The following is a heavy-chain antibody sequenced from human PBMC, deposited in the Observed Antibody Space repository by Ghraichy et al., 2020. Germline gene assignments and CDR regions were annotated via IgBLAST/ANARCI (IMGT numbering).Heavy chain of an antibody. CDR1: GFTFSSYW. J-gene: IGHJ6*02. V-gene: IGHV3-7*01. D-gene: IGHD4-17*01. CDR3: ARDSTVTTFYYYGMDV. CDR2: IKQDGSEK. Sequence: GESLNISCAASGFTFSSYWMSWVRQAPGKGLEWVANIKQDGSEKYYVDSVKGRFTISRDNAKNSLYLQMNSLRAEDTAVYYCARDSTVTTFYYYGMDVWGQGTTVTVSS.